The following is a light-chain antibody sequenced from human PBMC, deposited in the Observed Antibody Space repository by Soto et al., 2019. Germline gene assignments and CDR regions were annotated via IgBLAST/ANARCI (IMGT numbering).Light chain of an antibody. CDR2: GAS. CDR1: QSVSTK. V-gene: IGKV3-15*01. CDR3: QQYNNWPPYT. J-gene: IGKJ2*01. Sequence: EILMTQSPATLSVSPGETATLSCRASQSVSTKLARYQQKPGQAPRLLVYGASTRATGIPARFSGSGSGAEFTLTISSLQSEDFAVYYCQQYNNWPPYTFGQGTKVDIK.